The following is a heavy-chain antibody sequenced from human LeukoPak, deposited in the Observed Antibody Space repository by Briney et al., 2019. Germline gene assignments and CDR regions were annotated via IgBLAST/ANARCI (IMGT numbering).Heavy chain of an antibody. Sequence: PGGSLRLSCAASGFTFSSYSMNWVRQAPGKGLEWVSFISSSSSYIYYADSVKGRFTISRDNATNSLYLQMNSLRAEDTAVYYCARIRSEVFTRIDYWGQGTLVTVSS. CDR2: ISSSSSYI. D-gene: IGHD2-8*01. V-gene: IGHV3-21*01. CDR3: ARIRSEVFTRIDY. J-gene: IGHJ4*02. CDR1: GFTFSSYS.